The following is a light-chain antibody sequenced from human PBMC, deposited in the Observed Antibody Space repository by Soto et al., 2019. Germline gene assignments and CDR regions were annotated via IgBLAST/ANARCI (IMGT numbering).Light chain of an antibody. CDR1: QSISSW. CDR3: QQFDRASWT. Sequence: DVQMTQSPSTLSASVGDRVIITCRASQSISSWLAWYQQKPGKAPNLLIYRASTLQSGIPSRFSGDGSGTEFTLTISSLQPDDFATDYCQQFDRASWTFGPGTKGEIK. J-gene: IGKJ1*01. CDR2: RAS. V-gene: IGKV1-5*03.